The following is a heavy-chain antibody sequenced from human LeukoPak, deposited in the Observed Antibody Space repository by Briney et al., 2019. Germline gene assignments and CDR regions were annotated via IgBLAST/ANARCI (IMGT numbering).Heavy chain of an antibody. CDR3: ARYADYGSYYFDY. V-gene: IGHV4-59*01. Sequence: SETLSLTCTVSGGSISNYYWSWIRQTPGKGLEWIGYISYSGSTNHNPSLKSRVTISLDTSKNQFSLKLSSVTAADTAVYYCARYADYGSYYFDYWGQGTLVTVFS. J-gene: IGHJ4*02. CDR1: GGSISNYY. D-gene: IGHD4-17*01. CDR2: ISYSGST.